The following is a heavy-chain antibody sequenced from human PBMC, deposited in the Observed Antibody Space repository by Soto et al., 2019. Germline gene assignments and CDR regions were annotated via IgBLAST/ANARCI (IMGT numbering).Heavy chain of an antibody. CDR1: GDSVSSTNW. CDR3: ARVLKYYYNALDV. V-gene: IGHV4-4*02. CDR2: VYRTGTA. D-gene: IGHD6-6*01. J-gene: IGHJ6*02. Sequence: PSETLSLTCAVSGDSVSSTNWWSWVRQPPGRGLEWIGQVYRTGTANCNPSLKSRVTISLDKSKNKFSLNLNSVNAADTAVYYCARVLKYYYNALDVWGQGTTV.